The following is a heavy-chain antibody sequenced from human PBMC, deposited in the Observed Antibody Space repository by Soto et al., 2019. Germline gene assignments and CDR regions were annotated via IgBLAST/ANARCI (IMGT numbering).Heavy chain of an antibody. Sequence: QLQLVESGGGVVQPGRSLRLSCAASGFISRSYVILWVRQAPGKGLEWVASIWYDGDNTYYADSVKGRFTISRDNSKNTLYLQMNSLRAEDTAVYYCARGPRRSYSSSWFDHWGQGTLVTVSS. CDR3: ARGPRRSYSSSWFDH. J-gene: IGHJ5*02. D-gene: IGHD6-13*01. V-gene: IGHV3-33*01. CDR2: IWYDGDNT. CDR1: GFISRSYV.